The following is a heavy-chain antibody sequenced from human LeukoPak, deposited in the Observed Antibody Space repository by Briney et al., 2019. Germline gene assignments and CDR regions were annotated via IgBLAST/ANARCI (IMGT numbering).Heavy chain of an antibody. Sequence: GGSLRLSCVGSGFTFSNYGMSWVRQAPGKGLEWVSAISGSGGSTYYADSVRGRFTISRDNSKNTLYLQMNSLRAEDTAAYYCAKERSPVTDPYFDYWGQGTLVTVSS. J-gene: IGHJ4*02. V-gene: IGHV3-23*01. CDR1: GFTFSNYG. D-gene: IGHD4-11*01. CDR3: AKERSPVTDPYFDY. CDR2: ISGSGGST.